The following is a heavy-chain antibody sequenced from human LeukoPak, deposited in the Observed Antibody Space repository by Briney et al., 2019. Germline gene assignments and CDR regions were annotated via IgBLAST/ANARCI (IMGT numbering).Heavy chain of an antibody. CDR2: IKQEGSEK. CDR3: ARGEPYYYGSGSLDY. J-gene: IGHJ4*02. V-gene: IGHV3-7*01. CDR1: GFTFSSYW. D-gene: IGHD3-10*01. Sequence: GGSLRLSCAASGFTFSSYWMSWVRQAPGKGLERVANIKQEGSEKYYVDSVKGRFTISRDNAKNSLYLQMNSLRAEDTAVYYCARGEPYYYGSGSLDYWGQGTLVTVSS.